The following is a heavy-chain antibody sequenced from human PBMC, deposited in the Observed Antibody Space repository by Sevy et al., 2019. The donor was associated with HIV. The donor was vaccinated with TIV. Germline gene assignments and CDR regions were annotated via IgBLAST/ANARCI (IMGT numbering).Heavy chain of an antibody. J-gene: IGHJ3*02. D-gene: IGHD2-2*02. CDR1: GGSISSSSYY. CDR3: ARRGYCSSTSCYTGGGAFDI. CDR2: IYYSGST. Sequence: SETLSLTCTVSGGSISSSSYYWGWIRQPPGKGLEWIGSIYYSGSTYYNPSLKSRVIISVDTSKNQFSLKLSSVTAADTAVYYCARRGYCSSTSCYTGGGAFDIWGQGTMVTVSS. V-gene: IGHV4-39*01.